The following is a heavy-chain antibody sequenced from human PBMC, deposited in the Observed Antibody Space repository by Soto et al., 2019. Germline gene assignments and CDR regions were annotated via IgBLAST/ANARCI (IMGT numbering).Heavy chain of an antibody. CDR1: GYTFTSYA. J-gene: IGHJ6*02. V-gene: IGHV1-3*01. CDR3: ARLRCSSTSCYYYYGMDV. D-gene: IGHD2-2*01. Sequence: GPSVKVSCKASGYTFTSYAMHWVRQAPGQRLEWMGWINAGNGNTKYSQKFQGRVTITRDTSASTAYMELSSLRSEDTAVYYCARLRCSSTSCYYYYGMDVWGQGTTVTVSS. CDR2: INAGNGNT.